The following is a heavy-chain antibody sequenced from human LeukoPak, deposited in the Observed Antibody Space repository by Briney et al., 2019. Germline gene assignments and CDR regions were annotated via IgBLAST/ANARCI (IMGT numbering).Heavy chain of an antibody. CDR2: LNSDGSST. J-gene: IGHJ4*02. V-gene: IGHV3-74*01. CDR3: AKDAAGPEY. D-gene: IGHD6-13*01. CDR1: GFTFSSYW. Sequence: PGGSLRLSCAASGFTFSSYWMHWVRQAPGKGLVWVSRLNSDGSSTGYADSVKGRFTISRDNAKNTLYLQMNSLRAEDTAVYYCAKDAAGPEYWGQGTLVTVSS.